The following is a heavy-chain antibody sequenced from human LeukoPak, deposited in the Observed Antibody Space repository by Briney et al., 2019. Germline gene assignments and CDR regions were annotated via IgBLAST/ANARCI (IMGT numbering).Heavy chain of an antibody. CDR1: GWSFSDYF. V-gene: IGHV4-34*01. CDR2: IDSDGNT. CDR3: ARFSRLTWGDWGDAFDI. Sequence: PSETLSLICSGYGWSFSDYFWSWIRQTPGKGLEWIGEIDSDGNTNYNASFMSRGLVSMQKSKKEFSLVMRSVTAAETAVYYYARFSRLTWGDWGDAFDIWSQGAMV. J-gene: IGHJ3*02. D-gene: IGHD2-21*02.